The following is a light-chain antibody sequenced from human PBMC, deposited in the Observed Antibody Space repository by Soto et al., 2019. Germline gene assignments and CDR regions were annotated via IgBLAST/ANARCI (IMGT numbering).Light chain of an antibody. J-gene: IGKJ2*01. CDR1: QSVSSSY. V-gene: IGKV3-20*01. CDR3: QQYGSSPPYT. Sequence: EIVLTQSPGTLSLSPGERATLSCGASQSVSSSYLAWYQQKPGQAPRLLIYGASSRATGIPDRFSGSGTGTDFTLTISRLEPEDFAVYYCQQYGSSPPYTFGQGTKLRSN. CDR2: GAS.